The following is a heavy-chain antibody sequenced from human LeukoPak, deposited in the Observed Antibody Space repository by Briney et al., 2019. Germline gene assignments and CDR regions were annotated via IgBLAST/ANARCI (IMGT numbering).Heavy chain of an antibody. V-gene: IGHV3-74*01. D-gene: IGHD3-10*01. CDR2: INGDGSHT. CDR1: GYTFSKYY. CDR3: VNMVSDSGVEGK. Sequence: GASVKVSCKASGYTFSKYYMHWVRQAPGKGPVWISYINGDGSHTTYADSVKGRFTISRDNVINTVYLQMNSLRDEDTAIYYCVNMVSDSGVEGKWGQGTLVTVSS. J-gene: IGHJ4*02.